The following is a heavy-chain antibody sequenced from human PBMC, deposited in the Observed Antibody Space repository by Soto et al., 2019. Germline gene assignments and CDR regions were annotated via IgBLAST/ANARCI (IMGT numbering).Heavy chain of an antibody. V-gene: IGHV1-18*01. Sequence: QVHLVQSGGEMKKLGASVKVSCKASGYTFTDFGISWVRQAPGQGLERMGRISGFDGDRNYAQKFQGRVTLTTGTSATTAYMELRSLTSDDAAIYYCTRQYNRWGEGWFAPWGQGARGTVSS. CDR3: TRQYNRWGEGWFAP. D-gene: IGHD1-1*01. CDR2: ISGFDGDR. CDR1: GYTFTDFG. J-gene: IGHJ5*02.